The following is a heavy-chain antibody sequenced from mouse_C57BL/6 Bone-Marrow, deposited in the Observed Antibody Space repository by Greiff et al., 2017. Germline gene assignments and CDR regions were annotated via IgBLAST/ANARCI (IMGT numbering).Heavy chain of an antibody. CDR3: ARRGAVVAHFDV. CDR2: IDPSDSET. CDR1: GYTFTSYW. Sequence: QVQLQQPGAELVRPGSSVKLSCKASGYTFTSYWMHWVKQRPIQGLEWIGNIDPSDSETHYNQKFKDKATLTVDKSSSTAYMQLSSLTSEDSAVYDCARRGAVVAHFDVWGTGTTVTVSS. V-gene: IGHV1-52*01. J-gene: IGHJ1*03. D-gene: IGHD1-1*01.